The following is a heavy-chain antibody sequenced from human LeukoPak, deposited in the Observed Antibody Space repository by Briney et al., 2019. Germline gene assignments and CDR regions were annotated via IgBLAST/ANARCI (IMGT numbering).Heavy chain of an antibody. CDR3: ARDQWYYDSSGTPYYYGMDV. V-gene: IGHV3-30*03. J-gene: IGHJ6*02. Sequence: GGSRRPSGVVSGFTFRTYGLNGVGQAQAKGLEGVEVISDEGSRKYYADSVKGRFTISRDNSKNTLYVQMNSLRAEDTAVYYCARDQWYYDSSGTPYYYGMDVWGQGTTVTVSS. CDR1: GFTFRTYG. CDR2: ISDEGSRK. D-gene: IGHD3-22*01.